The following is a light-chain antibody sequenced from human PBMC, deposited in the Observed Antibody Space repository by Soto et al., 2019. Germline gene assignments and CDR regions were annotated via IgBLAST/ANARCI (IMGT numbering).Light chain of an antibody. CDR1: SSDVGGYNY. Sequence: QSALTQPRSVSGSPGQSVTISCTGTSSDVGGYNYVSWYQQHPGKAPKLIIYDVSKWPSGVPDRFSGSKSGNTASLTISGLQADDESDYYCCSYAGSYTYVFGTGTKLTVL. J-gene: IGLJ1*01. V-gene: IGLV2-11*01. CDR3: CSYAGSYTYV. CDR2: DVS.